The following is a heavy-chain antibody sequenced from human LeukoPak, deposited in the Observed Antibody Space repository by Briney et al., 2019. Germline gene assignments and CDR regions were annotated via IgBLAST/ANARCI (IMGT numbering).Heavy chain of an antibody. CDR1: GFIFDDYD. CDR3: ARDPAGGYYDSSGYTTTDRPFDY. D-gene: IGHD3-22*01. V-gene: IGHV3-20*04. J-gene: IGHJ4*02. Sequence: GGSLRLSCAASGFIFDDYDMNWVRQAPGKGLEGVSHINWNGNTIGYGDSVKGRFTISRDNAKNSLYLQMNSLRAEDTAVYYCARDPAGGYYDSSGYTTTDRPFDYWGQGTLVTVSS. CDR2: INWNGNTI.